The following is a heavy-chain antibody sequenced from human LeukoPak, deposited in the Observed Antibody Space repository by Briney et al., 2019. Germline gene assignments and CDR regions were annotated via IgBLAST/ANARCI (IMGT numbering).Heavy chain of an antibody. J-gene: IGHJ4*02. CDR3: AKLLSAAGHFDY. V-gene: IGHV3-30-3*02. CDR1: GFTFSTYP. D-gene: IGHD6-13*01. CDR2: ISYDGSKK. Sequence: GGSLRLSCAASGFTFSTYPMHWVRQAPGMGLEWVAVISYDGSKKYYADSVKGRYTASRDKSKNTLYLQMNSLRAEDTAVYYCAKLLSAAGHFDYWGQGTLVTVSS.